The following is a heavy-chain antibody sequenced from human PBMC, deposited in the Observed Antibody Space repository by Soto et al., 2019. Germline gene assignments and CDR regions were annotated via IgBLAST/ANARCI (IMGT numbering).Heavy chain of an antibody. CDR2: IDNNGVT. D-gene: IGHD2-15*01. CDR1: GGSVYSNGHY. CDR3: GKILVGATGHTDADS. Sequence: KSSETLSLTCIVSGGSVYSNGHYWCWIRQPPGKGLEWIGSIDNNGVTNYNSSLKSRVTISRDTSKNQFSLRLTSVTAADTAVYYCGKILVGATGHTDADSWGPGTLVTVSS. J-gene: IGHJ4*02. V-gene: IGHV4-39*01.